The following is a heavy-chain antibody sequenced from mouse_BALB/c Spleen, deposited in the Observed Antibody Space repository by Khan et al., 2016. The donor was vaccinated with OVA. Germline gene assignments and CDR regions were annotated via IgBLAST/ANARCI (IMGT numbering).Heavy chain of an antibody. CDR1: GYTFTDYV. Sequence: VELVESGPELVKPGASVKMSCKASGYTFTDYVISWVKQRTGQGLEWIGEIYPGSGSTYYNEKFKGKATLTVDTSSKTAYMQLSSLTSEDSAVYFCAKIYYGNSYAMDYWGQGTSVTVSS. J-gene: IGHJ4*01. D-gene: IGHD2-1*01. CDR2: IYPGSGST. CDR3: AKIYYGNSYAMDY. V-gene: IGHV1-77*01.